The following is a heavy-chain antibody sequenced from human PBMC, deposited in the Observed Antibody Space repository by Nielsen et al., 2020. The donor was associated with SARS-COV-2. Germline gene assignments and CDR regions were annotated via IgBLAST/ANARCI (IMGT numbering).Heavy chain of an antibody. CDR2: IKSKTDGGTT. CDR1: GFTFSNAW. V-gene: IGHV3-15*01. J-gene: IGHJ4*02. Sequence: GESLKISCAASGFTFSNAWMSWVRQAPGKGLEWVGRIKSKTDGGTTDYAAPVKGRFTISRDDSKNTLYLQMNSLKTEDTAVYYCARARIGTMYYFDYWGQGTLVTVSS. CDR3: ARARIGTMYYFDY. D-gene: IGHD1-26*01.